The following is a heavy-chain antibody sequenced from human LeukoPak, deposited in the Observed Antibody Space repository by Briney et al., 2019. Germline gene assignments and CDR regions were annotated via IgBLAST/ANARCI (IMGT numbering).Heavy chain of an antibody. Sequence: GGSLRLSCAASGFTSTNYAMTWVRQAPGKGLEWVSVLIGSSGSTDYTDPVKGRFTISRDTSKNTLFLQMNSLRAEDTAIYYCAKGAYDYIEIGYFDAWGQGTLVTVSS. D-gene: IGHD5-12*01. V-gene: IGHV3-23*01. CDR1: GFTSTNYA. J-gene: IGHJ4*02. CDR3: AKGAYDYIEIGYFDA. CDR2: LIGSSGST.